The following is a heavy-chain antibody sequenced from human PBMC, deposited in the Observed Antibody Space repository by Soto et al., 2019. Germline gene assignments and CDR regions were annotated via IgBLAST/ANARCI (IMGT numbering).Heavy chain of an antibody. Sequence: QVPLPESGPGLVKPSETMSLTCTVSGGSISSYYWSWIRQPAGKGLEWIGRIYTSGSTNYNPSLKSRVTLSVDTSKNQFSLMLSSVTAADTAVYYCASSSSSSRRPGWLNWCDPWGQGTLVTVSA. V-gene: IGHV4-4*07. J-gene: IGHJ5*02. CDR1: GGSISSYY. D-gene: IGHD6-6*01. CDR2: IYTSGST. CDR3: ASSSSSSRRPGWLNWCDP.